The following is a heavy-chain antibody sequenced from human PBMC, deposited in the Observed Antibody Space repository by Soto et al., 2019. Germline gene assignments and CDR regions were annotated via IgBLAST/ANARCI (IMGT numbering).Heavy chain of an antibody. Sequence: EVQLVQSGGDLVQPGGSLRLSCVASGFTFRTYWMTWVRQAPGMGLEWVAGIKADGSEVVYVDSVKGRFSISRDNAKTSLYLQLNSLRAEDTAVYYCATAISSPFSNFDYWGQGSLVTVSS. D-gene: IGHD2-2*01. CDR2: IKADGSEV. V-gene: IGHV3-7*01. J-gene: IGHJ4*02. CDR3: ATAISSPFSNFDY. CDR1: GFTFRTYW.